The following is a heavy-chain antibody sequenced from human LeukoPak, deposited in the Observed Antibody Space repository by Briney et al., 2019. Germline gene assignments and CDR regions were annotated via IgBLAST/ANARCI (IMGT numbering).Heavy chain of an antibody. CDR2: IYPGGSDT. CDR1: GYSFTSYW. D-gene: IGHD5-18*01. CDR3: AGPVDTAMVIQD. V-gene: IGHV5-51*01. Sequence: PGDSLKISCKGSGYSFTSYWIGWVRQMPGKGLEWMGIIYPGGSDTSYSPSFQGQVTISADKSISTAYLQWSSLKASDTSMYYCAGPVDTAMVIQDWGQGTLVTVSS. J-gene: IGHJ4*02.